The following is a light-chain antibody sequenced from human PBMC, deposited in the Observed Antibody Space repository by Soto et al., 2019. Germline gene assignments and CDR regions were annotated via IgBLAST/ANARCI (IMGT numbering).Light chain of an antibody. CDR2: DVS. Sequence: QSALTQPASVSGSPGQSITISCTGTSSDVGGYNYVSWYQQHPGTAPKLMIYDVSNRPSGVSNRFSGSKSGNTASLTISGLQAEDEADYYCSSYTSSNTLAVFGGGTKVTVL. V-gene: IGLV2-14*03. CDR1: SSDVGGYNY. CDR3: SSYTSSNTLAV. J-gene: IGLJ2*01.